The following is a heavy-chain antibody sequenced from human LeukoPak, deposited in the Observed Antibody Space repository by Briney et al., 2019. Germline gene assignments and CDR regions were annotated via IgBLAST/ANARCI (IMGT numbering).Heavy chain of an antibody. CDR3: ARATDFWSGYYYY. J-gene: IGHJ4*02. D-gene: IGHD3-3*01. CDR1: GFTFSAYW. Sequence: PGGSLRLSCAASGFTFSAYWMSWVRQTPGKGLEWVANIKQGGGEKYYVDSVKGRFTISRDNAKNSLYLQMNSLRAEDTAVYYCARATDFWSGYYYYWGQGTLVTVSS. CDR2: IKQGGGEK. V-gene: IGHV3-7*01.